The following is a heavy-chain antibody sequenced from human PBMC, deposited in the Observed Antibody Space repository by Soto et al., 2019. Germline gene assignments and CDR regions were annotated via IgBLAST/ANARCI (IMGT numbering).Heavy chain of an antibody. V-gene: IGHV5-51*01. Sequence: PGESLKISCNGSGYAFSSYWIAWVRQMPGKGLEWMGIIYPGDSDTRYSPSFQGQVTISVDKSITTAYLQWSSLKASDTAMYYCARGYCTATICDPWFDPWGQGTLVTV. J-gene: IGHJ5*02. CDR2: IYPGDSDT. D-gene: IGHD2-8*02. CDR3: ARGYCTATICDPWFDP. CDR1: GYAFSSYW.